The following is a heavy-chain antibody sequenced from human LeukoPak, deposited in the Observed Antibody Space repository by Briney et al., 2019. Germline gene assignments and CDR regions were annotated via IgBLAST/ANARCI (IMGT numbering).Heavy chain of an antibody. CDR2: ISHSGST. CDR3: ARVNTVMATFDY. V-gene: IGHV4-38-2*02. D-gene: IGHD5-24*01. J-gene: IGHJ4*02. Sequence: SETLPLTCTVSGSSISSSYYGAWIRQPPGKGLEWIATISHSGSTYYNPSLKSRVTISADTSQNQHSLRLNSVTVADTAVYYCARVNTVMATFDYWGQGTPVTVSS. CDR1: GSSISSSYY.